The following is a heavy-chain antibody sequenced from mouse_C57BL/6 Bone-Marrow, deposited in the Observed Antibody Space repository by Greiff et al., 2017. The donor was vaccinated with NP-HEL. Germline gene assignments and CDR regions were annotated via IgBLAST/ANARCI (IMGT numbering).Heavy chain of an antibody. CDR2: ISSGGSYT. D-gene: IGHD3-2*02. Sequence: EVHLVESGGDLVKPGGSLKLSCAASGFTFSSYGMSWVRQTPDKRLEWVATISSGGSYTYYPDSVKGRFTISRDNAKNTLYLQMSSLKSEDTAMYYCARGSSSGYSLDYWGQGTTLTVSS. CDR1: GFTFSSYG. V-gene: IGHV5-6*01. CDR3: ARGSSSGYSLDY. J-gene: IGHJ2*01.